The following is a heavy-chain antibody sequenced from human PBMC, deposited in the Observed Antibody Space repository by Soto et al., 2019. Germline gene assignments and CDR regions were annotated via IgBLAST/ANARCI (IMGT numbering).Heavy chain of an antibody. J-gene: IGHJ4*02. Sequence: PSETLSRTCSVSGGSMSGSYWNWIRQPSDKTLDNIGYVYYSGGTCYNRSLICRVTISVDTSKNQCSLNLRSVTSADTALYYCAREGNSAAAGYANFGCWGRGILVTVSS. CDR3: AREGNSAAAGYANFGC. V-gene: IGHV4-59*01. CDR2: VYYSGGT. CDR1: GGSMSGSY. D-gene: IGHD1-26*01.